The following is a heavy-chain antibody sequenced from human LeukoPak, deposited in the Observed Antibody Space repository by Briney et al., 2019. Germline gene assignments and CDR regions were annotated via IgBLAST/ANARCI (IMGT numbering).Heavy chain of an antibody. CDR3: ARASGDGDSTAWYFDL. Sequence: SETLSLTCTVYGDSIGTFYWSWIRQPPGKGLEWIGYMYYNGITNYNPSLKSRLTTSVDTSKNQFSLKLSSVTAADTAVYYCARASGDGDSTAWYFDLWGRGTLVTVSS. J-gene: IGHJ2*01. CDR2: MYYNGIT. D-gene: IGHD4-17*01. V-gene: IGHV4-59*08. CDR1: GDSIGTFY.